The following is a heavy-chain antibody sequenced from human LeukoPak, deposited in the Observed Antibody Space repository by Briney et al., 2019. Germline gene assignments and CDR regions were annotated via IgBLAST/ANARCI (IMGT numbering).Heavy chain of an antibody. CDR1: GFTFSSYA. V-gene: IGHV3-64*01. Sequence: PGGSPRLSCAASGFTFSSYAMHWVRQAPGKGLEYVSAISSNGGSTYYANSVKGRFTISRDNSKNTLYLQMGSLRAEDMAVYYCARDLSSSGWYASLDYWGQGTLVTVSS. CDR3: ARDLSSSGWYASLDY. J-gene: IGHJ4*02. D-gene: IGHD6-19*01. CDR2: ISSNGGST.